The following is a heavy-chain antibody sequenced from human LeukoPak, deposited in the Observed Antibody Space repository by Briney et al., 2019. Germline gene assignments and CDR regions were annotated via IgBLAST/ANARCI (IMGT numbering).Heavy chain of an antibody. Sequence: SETLSLTCTVSGGSISSYYWSWIRQPPGKGLEWIGYIYYSGSTYYNPSLKSRVTISVDTSKNQFSLKLSSVTAADTAVYYCARFGITMIVVAEDGMDVWGQGTTVTVSS. V-gene: IGHV4-30-4*01. CDR2: IYYSGST. CDR3: ARFGITMIVVAEDGMDV. J-gene: IGHJ6*02. D-gene: IGHD3-22*01. CDR1: GGSISSYY.